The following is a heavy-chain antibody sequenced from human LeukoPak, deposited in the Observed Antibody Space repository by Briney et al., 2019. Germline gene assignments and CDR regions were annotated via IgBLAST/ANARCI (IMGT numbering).Heavy chain of an antibody. CDR2: INWNGGST. CDR3: ARDVVGATGYYFDY. D-gene: IGHD1-26*01. CDR1: GFTFSRSW. Sequence: GGSLRLSCAASGFTFSRSWMHWVRQAPGKGLEWVSGINWNGGSTGYADSVKGRFTISRDNAKNSLYLQMNSLRAEDTALYYCARDVVGATGYYFDYWGQGTLVTVSS. V-gene: IGHV3-20*04. J-gene: IGHJ4*02.